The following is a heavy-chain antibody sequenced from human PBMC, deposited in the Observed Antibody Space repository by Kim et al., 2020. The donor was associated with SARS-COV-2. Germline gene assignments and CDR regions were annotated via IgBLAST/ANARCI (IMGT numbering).Heavy chain of an antibody. D-gene: IGHD1-26*01. V-gene: IGHV3-49*02. CDR3: ARGRWELPH. CDR2: GTT. J-gene: IGHJ4*02. Sequence: GTTEYAASVKGRITISRDDSKSIVYLQMNSLKTEDTAVYYCARGRWELPHWGQGTLVTVSS.